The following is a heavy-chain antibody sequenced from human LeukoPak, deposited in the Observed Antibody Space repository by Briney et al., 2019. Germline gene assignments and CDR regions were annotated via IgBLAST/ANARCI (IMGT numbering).Heavy chain of an antibody. CDR1: GFTFSSYG. CDR3: AKGTPITIFGAEYSQH. Sequence: GGSLGLSCAASGFTFSSYGMHWVRPAPGQGLEWGGFIRYDGSNKYYADSVKGRFTISRDNSKNTLYLQMNSLRAEDTAVYYCAKGTPITIFGAEYSQHWGQGTLVTVSS. J-gene: IGHJ1*01. CDR2: IRYDGSNK. D-gene: IGHD3-3*01. V-gene: IGHV3-30*02.